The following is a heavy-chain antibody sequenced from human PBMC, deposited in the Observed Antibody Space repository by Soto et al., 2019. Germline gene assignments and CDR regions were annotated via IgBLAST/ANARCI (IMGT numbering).Heavy chain of an antibody. D-gene: IGHD4-17*01. Sequence: PGGSLRLSCAASGFTFSSYGMHWVRQAPGKGLEWVAAIWYDGSNKYYADSVKGRFTISRDNSKNTLYLQMNSLRAEDTAVYYCARGIYGDRTHDAFDIWGQGTMVTVSS. CDR3: ARGIYGDRTHDAFDI. V-gene: IGHV3-33*01. CDR1: GFTFSSYG. J-gene: IGHJ3*02. CDR2: IWYDGSNK.